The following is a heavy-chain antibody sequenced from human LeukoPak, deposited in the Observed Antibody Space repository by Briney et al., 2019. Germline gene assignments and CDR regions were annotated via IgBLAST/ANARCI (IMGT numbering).Heavy chain of an antibody. CDR3: AIEGGIAAAGEGYNDY. D-gene: IGHD6-13*01. J-gene: IGHJ4*02. V-gene: IGHV4-39*07. Sequence: SETLSLTCTVSGGSISSSSYYWGWIRQPPGKGLEWIGSIYYSGSTNYNPSLKSRVTISVDTSKNQFSLKLSSVTAADTAVYYCAIEGGIAAAGEGYNDYWGQGTLVTVSS. CDR1: GGSISSSSYY. CDR2: IYYSGST.